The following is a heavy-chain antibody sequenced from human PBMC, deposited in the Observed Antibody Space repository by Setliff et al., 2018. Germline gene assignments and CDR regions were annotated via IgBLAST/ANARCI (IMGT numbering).Heavy chain of an antibody. D-gene: IGHD1-26*01. V-gene: IGHV1-18*03. Sequence: GASVKVSCKASDYTFTDYGIYWVRQAPGQGLEWMGWISAYNGRTNYAEKFHARVTMTTDTATSTAYMELRSLKSDDMAVYYCARASGGNSVEDGFDIWGQGTMVTVSS. CDR3: ARASGGNSVEDGFDI. CDR1: DYTFTDYG. J-gene: IGHJ3*02. CDR2: ISAYNGRT.